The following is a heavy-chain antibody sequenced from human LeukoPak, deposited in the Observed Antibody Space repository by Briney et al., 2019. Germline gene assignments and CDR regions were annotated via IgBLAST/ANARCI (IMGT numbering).Heavy chain of an antibody. CDR2: ISYDGSNK. D-gene: IGHD2-2*02. CDR1: GFTFSSYA. Sequence: GGSLRLSCAASGFTFSSYAMHWVRQAPGKGLEWVAVISYDGSNKYYADSVKGRFTISRDNSKNTLYLQMNSLRAEDTAVYYCASALVVPAAILQIDYWGQGTLVTVSS. CDR3: ASALVVPAAILQIDY. J-gene: IGHJ4*02. V-gene: IGHV3-30-3*01.